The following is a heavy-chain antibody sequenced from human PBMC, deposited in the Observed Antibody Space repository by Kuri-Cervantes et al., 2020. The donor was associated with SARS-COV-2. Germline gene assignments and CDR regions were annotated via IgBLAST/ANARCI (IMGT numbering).Heavy chain of an antibody. Sequence: ASAKVSCNASGYTFTSYGISWVRQAPGQGLEWRGWISAYNGNTNYAQKLQGRVTMTTDTSTSTAYMVLRNLRSDDTAVYYCATASTTGTTVDYWGQGTLVTVSS. D-gene: IGHD1-1*01. CDR3: ATASTTGTTVDY. V-gene: IGHV1-18*01. CDR1: GYTFTSYG. J-gene: IGHJ4*02. CDR2: ISAYNGNT.